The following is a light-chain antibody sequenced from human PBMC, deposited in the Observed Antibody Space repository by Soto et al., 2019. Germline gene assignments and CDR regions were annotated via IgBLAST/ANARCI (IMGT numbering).Light chain of an antibody. Sequence: QSALTQPASVSGSPGQSITISCTGTSSDVGGYNYVSWYQQHPGKAPKLMIYEVSNRPSGVSNRFSGSKSGNTASLTISGLQAEDEADYYCSSYTSSRNVVFGGWTKLTVL. CDR1: SSDVGGYNY. V-gene: IGLV2-14*01. CDR2: EVS. CDR3: SSYTSSRNVV. J-gene: IGLJ2*01.